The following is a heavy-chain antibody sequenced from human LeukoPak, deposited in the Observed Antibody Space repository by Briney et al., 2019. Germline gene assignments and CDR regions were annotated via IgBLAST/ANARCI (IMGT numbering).Heavy chain of an antibody. V-gene: IGHV3-30*02. CDR3: AKDYGVAGTPGY. D-gene: IGHD6-19*01. CDR2: IRYDGSNK. Sequence: GGSLRLSCAASGFTFSSYGMHWFRQAPGKGLEWVAFIRYDGSNKYYADSVKGRFTISRYNSKNTLYLQMNSLRAEDTAVYYCAKDYGVAGTPGYWGQGTLVTVSS. J-gene: IGHJ4*02. CDR1: GFTFSSYG.